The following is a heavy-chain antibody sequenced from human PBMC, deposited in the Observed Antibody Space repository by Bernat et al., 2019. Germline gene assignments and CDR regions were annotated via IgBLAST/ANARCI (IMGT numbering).Heavy chain of an antibody. D-gene: IGHD4-17*01. CDR3: AGTYGALHYYGMDV. CDR1: GGSISSSSYY. V-gene: IGHV4-39*01. CDR2: IYYSGST. Sequence: QLQLQESGPGLVKPSETLSLTCTVSGGSISSSSYYWGWIRQPPGKGLEWIGTIYYSGSTYYNPSLKSRVTISVDTSKNQFSLKLSSVTAADTAVYYCAGTYGALHYYGMDVWGQGTTVTVSS. J-gene: IGHJ6*02.